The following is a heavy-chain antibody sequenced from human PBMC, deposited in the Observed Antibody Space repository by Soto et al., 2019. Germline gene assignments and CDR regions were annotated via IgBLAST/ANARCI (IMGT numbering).Heavy chain of an antibody. Sequence: PGESLKISCQGSGYSFTSYWLGWVRQMPGKGLEWIGIIYPGDSDTRYSPSFQGQVTISADKYISTAYLQWSSLKASDTAMYYCARHVSYGSGSYRYSYGMDVWGQGTPVTVSS. D-gene: IGHD3-10*01. CDR3: ARHVSYGSGSYRYSYGMDV. CDR1: GYSFTSYW. V-gene: IGHV5-51*01. J-gene: IGHJ6*02. CDR2: IYPGDSDT.